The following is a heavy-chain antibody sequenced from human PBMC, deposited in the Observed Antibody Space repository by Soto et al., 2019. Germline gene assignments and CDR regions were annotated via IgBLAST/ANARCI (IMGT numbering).Heavy chain of an antibody. V-gene: IGHV3-21*01. CDR2: ISSSSSYI. J-gene: IGHJ3*02. CDR1: GFTFSSYS. D-gene: IGHD3-10*01. Sequence: PGGSLRLSCAASGFTFSSYSMNWVRQAPGKGLEWVSSISSSSSYIYYADSVKGRFTISRDNAKNSLYLQMNSLRAEDTAVYYCAREGYYGSGSPADAFDIWGQGTMVTVSS. CDR3: AREGYYGSGSPADAFDI.